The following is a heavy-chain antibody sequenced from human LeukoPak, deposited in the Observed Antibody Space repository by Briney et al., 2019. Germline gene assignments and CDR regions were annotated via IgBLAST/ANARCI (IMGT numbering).Heavy chain of an antibody. CDR3: ATDTSGIAAAGTSSYGMDA. Sequence: ASVKVSCKVSGYTLTELSMHWVRQAPGKGLEWMGGFDPEDGETIYAQKFQGRVTMTEDTSTDTAYMELSSLSSEDTAVYYCATDTSGIAAAGTSSYGMDAWGQGTTVTVSS. CDR2: FDPEDGET. CDR1: GYTLTELS. J-gene: IGHJ6*02. V-gene: IGHV1-24*01. D-gene: IGHD6-13*01.